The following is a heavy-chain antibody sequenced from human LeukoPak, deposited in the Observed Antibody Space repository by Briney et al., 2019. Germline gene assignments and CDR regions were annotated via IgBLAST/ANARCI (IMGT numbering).Heavy chain of an antibody. D-gene: IGHD1-26*01. CDR3: AKEYTGTFSPFPSYFDN. CDR2: ITGSGGRT. J-gene: IGHJ4*02. CDR1: GFTFSSYS. V-gene: IGHV3-23*01. Sequence: GPLRLSCAASGFTFSSYSMNWVRQAPGKGLEWVSAITGSGGRTYCADSVKGRFTISRDNSKNTLYLQMNSLRAEDTAIYYCAKEYTGTFSPFPSYFDNWGQGTLVTVSS.